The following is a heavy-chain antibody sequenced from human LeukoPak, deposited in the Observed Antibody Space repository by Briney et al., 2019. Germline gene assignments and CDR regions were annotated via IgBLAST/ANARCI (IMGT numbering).Heavy chain of an antibody. CDR3: ARAGYRVTTVTAPFDY. V-gene: IGHV1-18*04. CDR2: ISAYNGNT. Sequence: GASVKVSCKASGYTFTSYGISWVRQAPGQGLEWMGWISAYNGNTNYAQKLQGRVTMTTDTSTSTAYMELRSLRSDDTAVYYCARAGYRVTTVTAPFDYWGQGTLVTVSS. D-gene: IGHD4-17*01. J-gene: IGHJ4*02. CDR1: GYTFTSYG.